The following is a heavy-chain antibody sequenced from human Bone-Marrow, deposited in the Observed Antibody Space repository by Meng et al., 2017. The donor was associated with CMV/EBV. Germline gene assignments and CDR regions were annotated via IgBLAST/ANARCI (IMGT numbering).Heavy chain of an antibody. CDR3: ARDAGGEFDY. J-gene: IGHJ4*02. V-gene: IGHV3-53*01. Sequence: GESLKISCAASGFTFSSYWMSWIRQAPGTGLEWISAIYTGGNTYYADSVKGRFTISRDNSKNTIYLQMNSLRAEDTAVYYCARDAGGEFDYWGQGTLVTVSS. CDR1: GFTFSSYW. CDR2: IYTGGNT. D-gene: IGHD3-16*01.